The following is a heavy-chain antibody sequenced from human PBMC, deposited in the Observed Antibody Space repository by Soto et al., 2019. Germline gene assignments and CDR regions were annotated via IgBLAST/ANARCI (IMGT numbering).Heavy chain of an antibody. CDR3: ARRDDSSGYYTTPYYYGMDV. D-gene: IGHD3-22*01. V-gene: IGHV1-69*06. CDR2: IIPIFGTA. CDR1: GGTFSSYA. J-gene: IGHJ6*02. Sequence: SVKVSCKASGGTFSSYAISWVRQAPGQGLEWMGGIIPIFGTANYAQKFQGRVTITADKSTSTAYMELSSLRSEDTAVCYCARRDDSSGYYTTPYYYGMDVWGQGTTVTVSS.